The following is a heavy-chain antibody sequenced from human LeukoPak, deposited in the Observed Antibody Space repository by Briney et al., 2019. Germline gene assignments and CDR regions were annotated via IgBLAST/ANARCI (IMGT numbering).Heavy chain of an antibody. D-gene: IGHD3-16*01. J-gene: IGHJ3*02. CDR3: VRHPRGYAFDI. CDR2: VYNGGTI. V-gene: IGHV4-59*08. CDR1: GGSLDGYY. Sequence: SETLTLTCVVSGGSLDGYYWSWVRQSPGKGLEWIAYVYNGGTISDQNPSLKSRVTTSVDTSKNQLSLKLWSVTGADTAVYYCVRHPRGYAFDIWGQGTMVTVSS.